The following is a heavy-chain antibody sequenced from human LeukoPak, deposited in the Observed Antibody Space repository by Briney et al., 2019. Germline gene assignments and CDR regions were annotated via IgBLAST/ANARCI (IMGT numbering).Heavy chain of an antibody. V-gene: IGHV3-30-3*01. CDR3: ARGVGYTLVS. CDR1: GSTFRTAS. CDR2: VSFDGSNE. J-gene: IGHJ5*02. D-gene: IGHD5-24*01. Sequence: GGSLRLSCADSGSTFRTASMHWVRQAPGKGLEWVAVVSFDGSNENYADSVRGRFIISRDNSKNTLYLQMSGLRREDTAMYYCARGVGYTLVSWGQGTLVTVSS.